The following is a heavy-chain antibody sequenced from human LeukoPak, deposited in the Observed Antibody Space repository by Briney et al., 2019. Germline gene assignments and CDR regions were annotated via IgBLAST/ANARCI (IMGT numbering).Heavy chain of an antibody. V-gene: IGHV3-7*01. CDR3: AKGTETYGGNLDAFDI. CDR2: IKQDGSEK. D-gene: IGHD4-23*01. J-gene: IGHJ3*02. Sequence: GGSLRLSCAASGFTFSSYWMSWVRQAPGKGLEWVANIKQDGSEKYYVDSVKGRFTISRDNSKNTLYLQMNSLRAEDTAVYYCAKGTETYGGNLDAFDIWGQGTMVTVSS. CDR1: GFTFSSYW.